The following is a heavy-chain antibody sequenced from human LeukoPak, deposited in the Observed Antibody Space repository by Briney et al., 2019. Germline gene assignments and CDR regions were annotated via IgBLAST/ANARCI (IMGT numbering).Heavy chain of an antibody. CDR1: GGSFSGYY. CDR2: INHSGST. D-gene: IGHD3-10*01. Sequence: SETLSLTCAVYGGSFSGYYWSWIRQPPGKGLEWIGEINHSGSTNYNPSLKSRVTISVDTSKNQFSLKLSSVTAADTAVYYCARGPRDYYGSGSYFDYWGQGTLVTVSS. J-gene: IGHJ4*02. CDR3: ARGPRDYYGSGSYFDY. V-gene: IGHV4-34*01.